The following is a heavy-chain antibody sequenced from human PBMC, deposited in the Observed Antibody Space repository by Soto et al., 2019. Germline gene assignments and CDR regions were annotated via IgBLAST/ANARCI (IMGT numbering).Heavy chain of an antibody. CDR2: IIGSGGTT. D-gene: IGHD5-18*01. Sequence: GGSLRLSCAASGFTFSNHAMNWVRQAPGKGLEWVSSIIGSGGTTYYADSVKGRFTISRDNSKNTLYLQMNSLRAEDTAVYYCAKSFMGFSYGKIDYWGQGTLVTVSS. CDR1: GFTFSNHA. V-gene: IGHV3-23*01. CDR3: AKSFMGFSYGKIDY. J-gene: IGHJ4*02.